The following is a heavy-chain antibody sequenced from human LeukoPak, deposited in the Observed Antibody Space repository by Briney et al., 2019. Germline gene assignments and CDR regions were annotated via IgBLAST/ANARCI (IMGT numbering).Heavy chain of an antibody. D-gene: IGHD6-6*01. J-gene: IGHJ6*03. CDR2: ISGSGGST. V-gene: IGHV3-23*01. CDR3: ARSYSSSSRYMDV. Sequence: GGSLRLSCAASGFTFSSYSMSWVRQAPGKGLEWVSAISGSGGSTYYADSVKGRFTISRDNSKNSLYLQIHSLRAEDTAVYYCARSYSSSSRYMDVWGKGTTVIVSS. CDR1: GFTFSSYS.